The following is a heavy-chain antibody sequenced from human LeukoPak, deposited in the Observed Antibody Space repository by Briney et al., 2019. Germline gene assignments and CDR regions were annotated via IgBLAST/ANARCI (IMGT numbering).Heavy chain of an antibody. Sequence: SVKVSCKASGGTFSSYTISWVRQAPGQGLEWMGGIIPIFGTANYAQKFQGRVTITTDESTSTAYMELSSLRSEDTAVYYCARGVVAAIFHWFDPWGQGTLVTVSS. D-gene: IGHD2-15*01. CDR3: ARGVVAAIFHWFDP. J-gene: IGHJ5*02. CDR2: IIPIFGTA. CDR1: GGTFSSYT. V-gene: IGHV1-69*05.